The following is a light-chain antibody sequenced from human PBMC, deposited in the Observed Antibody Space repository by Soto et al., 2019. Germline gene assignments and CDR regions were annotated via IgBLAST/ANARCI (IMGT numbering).Light chain of an antibody. CDR3: QQYNNFPWT. J-gene: IGKJ2*02. CDR2: KAS. Sequence: IHITQSPSTLSASVGDRFTITCRASHIISDWLAWYQQKPGKAPKVIIYKASTLETGVPSRFSGSGSGTEFTLTISSLQPDDFAIYSCQQYNNFPWTFGQGTKVDI. CDR1: HIISDW. V-gene: IGKV1-5*03.